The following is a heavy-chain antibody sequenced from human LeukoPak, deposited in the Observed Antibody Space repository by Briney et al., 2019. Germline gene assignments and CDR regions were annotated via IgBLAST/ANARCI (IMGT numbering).Heavy chain of an antibody. V-gene: IGHV3-23*01. CDR2: IFGSGGSP. CDR3: GKTTAGYSSGQKPAWPVDY. CDR1: GFTFGSFA. D-gene: IGHD5-18*01. J-gene: IGHJ4*02. Sequence: GGSLRLSCEASGFTFGSFAMYWVRQAPGKGLDWIAGIFGSGGSPHYADSVKGRLTISRDNSKNTVYLQINSLRAEDTAVYYCGKTTAGYSSGQKPAWPVDYWGQGTLVTVSS.